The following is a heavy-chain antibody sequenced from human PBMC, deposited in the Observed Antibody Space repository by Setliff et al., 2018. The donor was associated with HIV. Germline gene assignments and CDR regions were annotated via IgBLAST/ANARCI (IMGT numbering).Heavy chain of an antibody. V-gene: IGHV4-59*01. CDR1: GGSINNYY. J-gene: IGHJ4*02. CDR3: ARGYCSSISCYEALFDY. D-gene: IGHD2-2*01. Sequence: SETLSLTCTVSGGSINNYYWSWIRQPPGKGLEWIGYIHHSGSAHYNPSLKSRVTISIDTSKNQFSLRLSSVTAADTAVYYCARGYCSSISCYEALFDYWGQGTLVTVSS. CDR2: IHHSGSA.